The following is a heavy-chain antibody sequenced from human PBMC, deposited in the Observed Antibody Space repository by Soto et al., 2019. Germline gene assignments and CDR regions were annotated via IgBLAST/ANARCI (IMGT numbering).Heavy chain of an antibody. D-gene: IGHD2-2*03. J-gene: IGHJ6*02. CDR3: ARDRGYCSSTSCYDYYYYGMDV. CDR2: IYYSGST. CDR1: GGSISSGGYY. Sequence: QVQLQESGPGLVKPSQTLSLTCTVSGGSISSGGYYWIWIRQHPGKGLEWIGYIYYSGSTYYNPSLKRRVTISVDTSKNQFSLKLSSVTAADTAMYYCARDRGYCSSTSCYDYYYYGMDVWGQGTTVTVSS. V-gene: IGHV4-31*03.